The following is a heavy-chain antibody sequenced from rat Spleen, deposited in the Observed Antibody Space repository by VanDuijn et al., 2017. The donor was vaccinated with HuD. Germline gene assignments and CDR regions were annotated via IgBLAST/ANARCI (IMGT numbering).Heavy chain of an antibody. CDR2: ISYDGSST. Sequence: EVQLVESDGGLVQPGRSLKLSCAASGFTFSDYYMAWVRQAPTKGLEWVATISYDGSSTYYPDSVKGRFSISRDNAKSTLYLQMNSLGSEDTATYYCARGHTLGLDYFDYWGQGVMVTVSS. J-gene: IGHJ2*01. V-gene: IGHV5-29*01. CDR3: ARGHTLGLDYFDY. CDR1: GFTFSDYY. D-gene: IGHD1-7*01.